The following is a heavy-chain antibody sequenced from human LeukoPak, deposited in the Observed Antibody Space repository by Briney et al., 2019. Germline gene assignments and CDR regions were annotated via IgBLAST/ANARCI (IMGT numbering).Heavy chain of an antibody. J-gene: IGHJ6*03. CDR1: GASISSGSYY. V-gene: IGHV4-61*02. Sequence: SETLSLTCTVSGASISSGSYYWSWIRQPAGKGLEWIGRVYTSGSTNYNPSLKSRVNISLDTPKNQFSLKLISVTAADTAVYYCARLTQYGSGYMDVWGKGTTVTVSS. CDR2: VYTSGST. CDR3: ARLTQYGSGYMDV. D-gene: IGHD3-10*01.